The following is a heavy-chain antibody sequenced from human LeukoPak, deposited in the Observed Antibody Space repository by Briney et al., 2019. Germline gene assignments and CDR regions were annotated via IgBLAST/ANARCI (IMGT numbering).Heavy chain of an antibody. CDR1: GGSISSSNW. J-gene: IGHJ4*02. CDR2: IYHSGST. Sequence: SETLSLTCAVSGGSISSSNWWSWVRQPPGKGLEWIGEIYHSGSTNYNPSLKSRVTISVDKSKNQFSLKLSSVTAADTAVYYCARDPIHYDSSGYQSYFDYWGQGTLVTVSS. V-gene: IGHV4-4*02. D-gene: IGHD3-22*01. CDR3: ARDPIHYDSSGYQSYFDY.